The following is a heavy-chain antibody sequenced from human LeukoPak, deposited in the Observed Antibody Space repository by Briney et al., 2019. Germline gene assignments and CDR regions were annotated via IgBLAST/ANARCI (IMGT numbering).Heavy chain of an antibody. CDR2: IYHSGST. V-gene: IGHV4-38-2*02. J-gene: IGHJ4*02. CDR3: ARGRNYYDSSGYYYSSFDY. CDR1: GYSISSGYY. Sequence: KASETLSLTCTVSGYSISSGYYWGWIRQPPGKGLEWIGSIYHSGSTYYNPSLKSRVTISVDTSKNQFSLKLSSVTAADTAVYYCARGRNYYDSSGYYYSSFDYWGQGTLVTVSS. D-gene: IGHD3-22*01.